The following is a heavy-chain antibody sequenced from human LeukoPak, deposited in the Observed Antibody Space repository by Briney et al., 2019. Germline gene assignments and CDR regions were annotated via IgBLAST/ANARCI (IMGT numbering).Heavy chain of an antibody. J-gene: IGHJ4*02. Sequence: PSETLSLTCTVSGGSISIYYWSWIRQPPGKGLEWIGYIYYSGSTNYNPSLKSRVTISVDTSKNQFSLKLSSVTAADTAVYYCARRSSSLDYWGQGTLVTVSS. CDR3: ARRSSSLDY. D-gene: IGHD6-6*01. CDR2: IYYSGST. CDR1: GGSISIYY. V-gene: IGHV4-59*08.